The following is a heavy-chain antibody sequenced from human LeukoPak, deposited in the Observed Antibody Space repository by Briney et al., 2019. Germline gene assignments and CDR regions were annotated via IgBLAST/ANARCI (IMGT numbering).Heavy chain of an antibody. CDR1: GGSISSYY. Sequence: SETLSLTCTVSGGSISSYYWSWIRQPPGKGLEWIGYIYYSGSTNYNPSLRSRVTISVDTSKNQFSLKLSSVTAADTAVYYCATTPRVYYYDSSGPWFDPCGQGTLVTGSS. J-gene: IGHJ5*02. CDR2: IYYSGST. CDR3: ATTPRVYYYDSSGPWFDP. D-gene: IGHD3-22*01. V-gene: IGHV4-59*01.